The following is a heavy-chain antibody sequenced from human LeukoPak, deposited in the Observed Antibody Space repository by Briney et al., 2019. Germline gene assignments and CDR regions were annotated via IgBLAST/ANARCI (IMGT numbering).Heavy chain of an antibody. V-gene: IGHV3-30*03. CDR3: ARAAMVRGVSHCFDP. D-gene: IGHD3-10*01. CDR2: ISYDGSNK. J-gene: IGHJ5*02. CDR1: GFTFSSND. Sequence: GGSLRLSCAASGFTFSSNDMHWVRQAPGKGLEWVAVISYDGSNKYYADSVKGRFTISRDNAKNSLYLQMNSLRAEDTAVYYCARAAMVRGVSHCFDPWGQGTLVTVSS.